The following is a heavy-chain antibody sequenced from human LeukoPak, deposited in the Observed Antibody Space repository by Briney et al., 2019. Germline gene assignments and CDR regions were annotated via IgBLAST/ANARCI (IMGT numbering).Heavy chain of an antibody. CDR3: ARGGSPPEALGDAFDI. D-gene: IGHD1-26*01. V-gene: IGHV3-74*01. CDR1: GFTFSNAW. Sequence: PGGSLRLSCAASGFTFSNAWMSWVRQAPGKGLVWVSRVNSDGGSTRYADSVQGRFTISRDNAKNTLYLQMNSLRAGDTAVYYCARGGSPPEALGDAFDIWGQGTMVTVSS. J-gene: IGHJ3*02. CDR2: VNSDGGST.